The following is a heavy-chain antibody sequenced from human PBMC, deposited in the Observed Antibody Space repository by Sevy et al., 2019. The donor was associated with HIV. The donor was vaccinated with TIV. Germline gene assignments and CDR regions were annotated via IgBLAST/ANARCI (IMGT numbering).Heavy chain of an antibody. D-gene: IGHD1-26*01. CDR2: MWFDGSNT. Sequence: GGSLRLSCAASGFTFSTYGMHWVRQAPGKGLEWVAVMWFDGSNTYYADSVKGRFTISRDIAKNTLHLQMNSLRAEDTAVYYCAKEPKVGATIGYYWGQGTLVTVSS. V-gene: IGHV3-33*06. CDR3: AKEPKVGATIGYY. CDR1: GFTFSTYG. J-gene: IGHJ4*02.